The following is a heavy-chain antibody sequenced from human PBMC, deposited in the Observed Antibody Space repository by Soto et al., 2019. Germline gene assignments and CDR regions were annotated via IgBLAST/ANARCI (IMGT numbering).Heavy chain of an antibody. V-gene: IGHV1-3*01. D-gene: IGHD6-19*01. CDR2: INAGNGNT. CDR3: ARPIWGGIAVPFDY. Sequence: QVQLVQSGAEVKKPGASVKVSCKASGYTFTSYAMHWVHQAPGQRLEWMGWINAGNGNTKYSQKFQGRVTITRDTSASTAYMELSSLRSEDTAVYYCARPIWGGIAVPFDYWGQGTLVTVSS. CDR1: GYTFTSYA. J-gene: IGHJ4*02.